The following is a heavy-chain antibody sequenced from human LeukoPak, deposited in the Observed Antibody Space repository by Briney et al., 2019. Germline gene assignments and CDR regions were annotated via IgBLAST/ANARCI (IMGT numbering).Heavy chain of an antibody. Sequence: SETLSLTCNVSGGPLSSNYWSWIRQPPGKGLEWIGYIYYSGSTNYDPSLESRVTISVDTSKNQFSLKLNSVTAADTAVYYCARAHNCGGDCSLDYWGQGTLVTVSS. V-gene: IGHV4-59*01. CDR3: ARAHNCGGDCSLDY. J-gene: IGHJ4*02. CDR1: GGPLSSNY. CDR2: IYYSGST. D-gene: IGHD2-21*02.